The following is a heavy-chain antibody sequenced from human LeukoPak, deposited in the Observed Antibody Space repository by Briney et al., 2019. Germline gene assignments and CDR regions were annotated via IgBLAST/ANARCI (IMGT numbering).Heavy chain of an antibody. CDR2: IYTSGST. CDR3: ARADRFLGYYYYMDV. J-gene: IGHJ6*03. CDR1: GGSISSGSYY. V-gene: IGHV4-61*02. Sequence: SETLSLTCTVSGGSISSGSYYWSWIRQPAGKGLEWIGRIYTSGSTIYNPSLKSRVTISVDTSKNQFSLKLSSVTAADTAVYYCARADRFLGYYYYMDVWGKGTTVTVSS. D-gene: IGHD3-3*01.